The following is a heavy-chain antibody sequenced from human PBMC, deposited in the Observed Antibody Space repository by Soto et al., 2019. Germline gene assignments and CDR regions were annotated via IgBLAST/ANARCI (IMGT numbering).Heavy chain of an antibody. Sequence: ASVKVSCKASGYTFTSYDINWVRQATGQGLEWMGWMNPNSGNTGYAQKFQGRVTMTRNTSISTAYMELSSLRSEDTAVYYCVRGEGAYYYDSSGYFGAFDIWGQGTMVTVSS. CDR2: MNPNSGNT. CDR3: VRGEGAYYYDSSGYFGAFDI. J-gene: IGHJ3*02. D-gene: IGHD3-22*01. V-gene: IGHV1-8*01. CDR1: GYTFTSYD.